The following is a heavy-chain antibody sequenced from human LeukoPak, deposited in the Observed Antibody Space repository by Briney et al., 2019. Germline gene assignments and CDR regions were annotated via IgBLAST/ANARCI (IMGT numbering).Heavy chain of an antibody. Sequence: GGSLRLSCAASGFTFSSYWMSWVRQAPGKGLEWVANIQQDGSKKYYVDSVKGRFTISRDNAKDSLYLQMNSLRAEDTAVYYCARDTPLDMSSSGKFDYWGQGTLVTVSS. D-gene: IGHD6-6*01. CDR2: IQQDGSKK. V-gene: IGHV3-7*01. J-gene: IGHJ4*02. CDR1: GFTFSSYW. CDR3: ARDTPLDMSSSGKFDY.